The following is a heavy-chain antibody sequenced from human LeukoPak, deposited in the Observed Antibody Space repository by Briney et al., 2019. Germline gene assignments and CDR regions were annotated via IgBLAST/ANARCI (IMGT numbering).Heavy chain of an antibody. CDR3: AKDIRGYSYGYVDY. CDR1: GFTFSNYG. Sequence: GGSLRLSCAASGFTFSNYGMHWVRQAPGKGLEWVALISYDGSNKYYADSVKGRFTISRDNSKNTLYLQMNSLRAVDKAVYYCAKDIRGYSYGYVDYWGREPWSPSP. V-gene: IGHV3-30*18. D-gene: IGHD5-18*01. J-gene: IGHJ4*02. CDR2: ISYDGSNK.